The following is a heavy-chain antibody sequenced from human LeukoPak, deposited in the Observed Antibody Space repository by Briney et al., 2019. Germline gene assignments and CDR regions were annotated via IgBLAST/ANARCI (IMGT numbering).Heavy chain of an antibody. Sequence: PGGSLRLSCAASGFTFSSYGMHWVRQAPGKGLEWVSAISGSGGSTYYADSVKGRFTISRDNSKNTLYLQMNSLRAEDTAVYYCAKVLRFGELYAFDIWGQGTMVTVSS. D-gene: IGHD3-10*01. CDR1: GFTFSSYG. CDR2: ISGSGGST. J-gene: IGHJ3*02. V-gene: IGHV3-23*01. CDR3: AKVLRFGELYAFDI.